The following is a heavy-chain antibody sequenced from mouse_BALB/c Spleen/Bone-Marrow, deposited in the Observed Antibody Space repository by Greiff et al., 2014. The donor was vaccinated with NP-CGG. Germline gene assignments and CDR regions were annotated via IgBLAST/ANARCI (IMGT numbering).Heavy chain of an antibody. CDR1: GYTFTDYG. CDR3: AREDYGNDEAMDY. Sequence: VQLQQSGPELVRPGVSVKISCKGSGYTFTDYGMHWVKQSHAKSLEWIGLISLYSGNTNYNQKFKDKATMTVDKSSSTAYMELAKVTAEDSSTYYGAREDYGNDEAMDYWGQGTSVTVSS. CDR2: ISLYSGNT. D-gene: IGHD1-1*01. V-gene: IGHV1-67*01. J-gene: IGHJ4*01.